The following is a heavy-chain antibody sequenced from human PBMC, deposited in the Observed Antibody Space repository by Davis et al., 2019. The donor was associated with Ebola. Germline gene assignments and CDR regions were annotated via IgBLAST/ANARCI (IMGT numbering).Heavy chain of an antibody. CDR1: GFTFSNAW. CDR3: TTYCSGTSCYTPSGENWFDP. Sequence: GGSLRLSCAASGFTFSNAWMNWVRQAPGKGLEWVGRIKSKTDGGTTDYAAPVKGRFTISRDDSKNTLYLQMNSLKTEDTAVYYCTTYCSGTSCYTPSGENWFDPWGQGTLVTVSS. J-gene: IGHJ5*02. CDR2: IKSKTDGGTT. D-gene: IGHD2-2*02. V-gene: IGHV3-15*07.